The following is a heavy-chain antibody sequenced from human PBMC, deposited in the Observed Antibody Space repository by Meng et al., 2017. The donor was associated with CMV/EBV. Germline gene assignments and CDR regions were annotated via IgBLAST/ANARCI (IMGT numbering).Heavy chain of an antibody. J-gene: IGHJ4*02. CDR1: GFSLSTSGVG. CDR3: ARIAAAGRFDY. Sequence: QINLKKSVLQLGKPTQTLTLTCTFSGFSLSTSGVGVGWIRQPPGKALEWLALIYWDDDKRYSPSLKSRLTITKDTSKNQVVLTMTNMDPVDTATYYCARIAAAGRFDYWGQGTLVTVSS. V-gene: IGHV2-5*02. D-gene: IGHD6-13*01. CDR2: IYWDDDK.